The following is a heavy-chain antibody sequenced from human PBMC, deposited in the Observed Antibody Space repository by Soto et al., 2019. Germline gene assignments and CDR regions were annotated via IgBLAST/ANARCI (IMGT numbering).Heavy chain of an antibody. V-gene: IGHV1-18*01. Sequence: QVHLVQSGAEVRKPGASVKVSCKASGYTFTTYGITWVRQAPGQGLEWMGWISAHNGNTDYAQKLQGRVIVTRDTSTSTAYMELRSLRSDDTAVYYCARGRYGDYWGQGALVTVSS. D-gene: IGHD1-1*01. CDR2: ISAHNGNT. CDR3: ARGRYGDY. J-gene: IGHJ4*02. CDR1: GYTFTTYG.